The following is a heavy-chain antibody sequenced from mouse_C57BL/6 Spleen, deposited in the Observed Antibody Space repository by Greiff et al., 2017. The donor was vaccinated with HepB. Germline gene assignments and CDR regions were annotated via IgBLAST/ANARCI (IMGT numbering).Heavy chain of an antibody. Sequence: EVQGVESGGDLVKPGGSLKLSCAASGFTFSSYGMSWVRQTPDKRLEWVATISSGGSYTYYPDSVKGRFTISRDNAKNTLYLQMSSLKSEDTAMYYCARPDYYGSSPAWFAYWGQGTLVTVSA. CDR1: GFTFSSYG. J-gene: IGHJ3*01. D-gene: IGHD1-1*01. V-gene: IGHV5-6*01. CDR2: ISSGGSYT. CDR3: ARPDYYGSSPAWFAY.